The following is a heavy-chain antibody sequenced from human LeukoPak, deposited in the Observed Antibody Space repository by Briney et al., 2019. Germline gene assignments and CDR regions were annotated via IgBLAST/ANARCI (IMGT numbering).Heavy chain of an antibody. CDR3: ASTTVTTWDWFDP. CDR2: IIPMSGKA. Sequence: SVKVSCKASGGTFSRYPISWVRQAPGQGLEWMGGIIPMSGKANYAQKFQGRVTITADEYTSTAYMELSSLRSEDTAIYYCASTTVTTWDWFDPWGQGTLVTVS. CDR1: GGTFSRYP. V-gene: IGHV1-69*13. J-gene: IGHJ5*02. D-gene: IGHD4-17*01.